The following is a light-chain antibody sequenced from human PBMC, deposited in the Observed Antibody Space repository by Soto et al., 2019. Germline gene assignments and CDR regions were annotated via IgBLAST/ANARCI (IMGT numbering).Light chain of an antibody. V-gene: IGKV3-15*01. CDR2: GAS. Sequence: EIVMTQSPATLSVSPGERATLSCRASQSVSSNLAWYQQKPGQAPRLLIYGASTRATGIPARFSGSGSGTEFTLTISSLQSEDFAVYYCQQYNTRGYTFGQGTKREIK. J-gene: IGKJ2*01. CDR3: QQYNTRGYT. CDR1: QSVSSN.